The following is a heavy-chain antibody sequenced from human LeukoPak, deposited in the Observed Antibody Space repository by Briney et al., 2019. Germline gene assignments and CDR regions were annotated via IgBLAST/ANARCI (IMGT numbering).Heavy chain of an antibody. CDR3: AKDRELWGYNWFDP. CDR2: ISGSGGST. D-gene: IGHD3-16*01. Sequence: GGSLRLSCAASGFTFSSYGMSWVRQAPGKGLEWVSAISGSGGSTYYADSVKGRSTISRDNSKNTLYLQMNSLRAEDTAVYYCAKDRELWGYNWFDPWGQGTLVTVSS. CDR1: GFTFSSYG. J-gene: IGHJ5*02. V-gene: IGHV3-23*01.